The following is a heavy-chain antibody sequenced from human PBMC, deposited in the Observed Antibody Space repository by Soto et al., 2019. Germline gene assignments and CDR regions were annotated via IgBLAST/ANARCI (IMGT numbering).Heavy chain of an antibody. CDR1: GFTFSSYS. V-gene: IGHV3-48*01. CDR2: ISSSSSTI. D-gene: IGHD4-4*01. Sequence: PGGSLRLSCAASGFTFSSYSMNWVRQAPGKGLEWVSYISSSSSTIYYADSVKGRFTISRDNAKNSLYLQMNSLRAEDTAVYYCAREAVNYFASNYYYYYYMDVWGKGTTVTVSS. CDR3: AREAVNYFASNYYYYYYMDV. J-gene: IGHJ6*03.